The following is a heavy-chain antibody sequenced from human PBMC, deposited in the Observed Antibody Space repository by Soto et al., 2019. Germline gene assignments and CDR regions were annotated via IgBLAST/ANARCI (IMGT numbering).Heavy chain of an antibody. CDR2: IYPGDSET. Sequence: GGYLNFYWHCSGYSLSNYWIVRVRQVPGKGREWMGIIYPGDSETKYSPSVQGQVTISPDKSINTAYLQWISLKASDTAMYYCARRRAGNPDDWFDPWGQGTLVTVSS. J-gene: IGHJ5*02. D-gene: IGHD6-13*01. CDR3: ARRRAGNPDDWFDP. CDR1: GYSLSNYW. V-gene: IGHV5-51*01.